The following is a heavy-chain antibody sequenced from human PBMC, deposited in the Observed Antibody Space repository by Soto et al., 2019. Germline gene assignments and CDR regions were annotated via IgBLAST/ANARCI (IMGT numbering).Heavy chain of an antibody. D-gene: IGHD3-10*01. CDR2: IYYSGST. J-gene: IGHJ4*02. V-gene: IGHV4-31*03. Sequence: SETLSLTCTVSGGSISSGGYYWSWIRQHPGKGLEWIGYIYYSGSTYYNPSLKSRVTISVDTSKNQFSLKLSSVTVADTAVYYCARDPGYYGSGSSTYYFDYWGQGTLVTVSS. CDR1: GGSISSGGYY. CDR3: ARDPGYYGSGSSTYYFDY.